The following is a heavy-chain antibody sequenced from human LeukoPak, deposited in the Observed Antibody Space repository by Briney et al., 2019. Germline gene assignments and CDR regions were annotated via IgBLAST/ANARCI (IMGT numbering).Heavy chain of an antibody. D-gene: IGHD5-24*01. CDR3: ARIRDGYNLFDY. J-gene: IGHJ4*02. CDR1: GFSLSTSGMC. CDR2: IDWDDDK. Sequence: SGPTLVNPTQTLTLTCTFSGFSLSTSGMCVSWIRQPPGKALEWLARIDWDDDKYYSTSLKTRLTISKDTSKNQVVLTMTNMDPVDTATYYCARIRDGYNLFDYWGQGTLVTVSS. V-gene: IGHV2-70*11.